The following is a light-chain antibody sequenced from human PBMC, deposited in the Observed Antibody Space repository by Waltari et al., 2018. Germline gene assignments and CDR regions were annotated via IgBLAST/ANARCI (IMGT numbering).Light chain of an antibody. Sequence: QSVLTQPPSVSGAPGQRVTISCTGRRSNIGAGYDVNWYQQLPGTAPKLLIYGNSNRPSGVPDRFSGSKSGTSASLAITGLQAEDEADYYCQSYDSSLSPYVVFGGGTKLTVL. CDR1: RSNIGAGYD. V-gene: IGLV1-40*01. CDR2: GNS. J-gene: IGLJ2*01. CDR3: QSYDSSLSPYVV.